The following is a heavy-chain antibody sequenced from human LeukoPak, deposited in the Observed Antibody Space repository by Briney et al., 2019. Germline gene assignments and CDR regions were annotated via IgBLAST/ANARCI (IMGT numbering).Heavy chain of an antibody. CDR2: IYTGGST. D-gene: IGHD6-6*01. CDR1: GGSISSYY. V-gene: IGHV4-4*07. J-gene: IGHJ5*02. CDR3: ARVLAARGYNWFDP. Sequence: PSETLSLTCTVSGGSISSYYWSWIRQPAGKGLEWIGRIYTGGSTNYNPSLKSRVTMSVDTSKNQFSLKLSSVTAADTAVYYCARVLAARGYNWFDPWGQGTLVTVSS.